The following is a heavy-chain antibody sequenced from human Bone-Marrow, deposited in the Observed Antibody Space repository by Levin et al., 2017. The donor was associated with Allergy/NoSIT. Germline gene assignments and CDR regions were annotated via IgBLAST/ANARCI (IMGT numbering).Heavy chain of an antibody. CDR1: GFTFSDYY. Sequence: GGSLRLSCAASGFTFSDYYMSWIRQAPGKGLEWLSYISSSGRTIYYADSVKGRFTISRDNDRNSLFLQMDSPTAADTAIYYCARLGLGGEPFDYWGQGTLVTVSS. D-gene: IGHD2-21*01. J-gene: IGHJ4*02. CDR2: ISSSGRTI. V-gene: IGHV3-11*01. CDR3: ARLGLGGEPFDY.